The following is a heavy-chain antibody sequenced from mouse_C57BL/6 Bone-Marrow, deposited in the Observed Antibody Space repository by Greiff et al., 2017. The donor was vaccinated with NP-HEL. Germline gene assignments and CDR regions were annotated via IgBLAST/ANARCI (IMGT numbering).Heavy chain of an antibody. J-gene: IGHJ3*01. V-gene: IGHV1-15*01. CDR3: TRSLWGFAY. D-gene: IGHD1-1*02. Sequence: LQESGAELVRPGASVTLSCKASGYTFTDYEMHWVKQTPVHGLEWIGAIDPETGGTAYNQKFKGKAILTADKSSSTAYMELRSLTSEDSAVYYCTRSLWGFAYWGQGTLVTVSA. CDR2: IDPETGGT. CDR1: GYTFTDYE.